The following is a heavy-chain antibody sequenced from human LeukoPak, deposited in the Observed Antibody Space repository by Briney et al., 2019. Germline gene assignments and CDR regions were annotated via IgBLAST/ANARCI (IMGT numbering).Heavy chain of an antibody. CDR3: AKGRSDSGSLSPYYFDY. J-gene: IGHJ4*02. CDR1: GFTFDDYA. Sequence: GGSLRLSCAASGFTFDDYAMHWVRQAPGKGLEWVSGISWNSGSIGYADSVKGRFTISRDNAKNSLYLQMNSLRAEDTALYYCAKGRSDSGSLSPYYFDYWGQGTLVTVSS. D-gene: IGHD1-26*01. CDR2: ISWNSGSI. V-gene: IGHV3-9*01.